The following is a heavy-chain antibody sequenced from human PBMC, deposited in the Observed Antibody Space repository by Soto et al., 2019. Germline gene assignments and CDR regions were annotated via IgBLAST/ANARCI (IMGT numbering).Heavy chain of an antibody. CDR3: AKDEGTRYGLRAFDL. CDR2: ISGSGGGT. J-gene: IGHJ3*01. Sequence: EVQLLESGGGLVQPGGSLRLSCAASTFTFSSYAMNWVRQAPGKGLEWVSGISGSGGGTYYADSVGGRFTISRDNSKNTLYLQMNSLRAEDTAVYYCAKDEGTRYGLRAFDLWGQGTMVTVSS. CDR1: TFTFSSYA. V-gene: IGHV3-23*01. D-gene: IGHD5-18*01.